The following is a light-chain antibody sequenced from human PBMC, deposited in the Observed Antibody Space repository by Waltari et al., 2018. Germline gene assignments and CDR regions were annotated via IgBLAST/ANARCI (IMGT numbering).Light chain of an antibody. CDR1: ENVNNY. CDR3: QHNYGTPFT. CDR2: KAS. J-gene: IGKJ3*01. V-gene: IGKV1-39*01. Sequence: DIQMTQSPSSLSVSVGDRVTITCRASENVNNYLNWYQQKPGKAPKLLIYKASTLQSGVPSRFSGSGSGTDYTFTISSLQSEDVATYYCQHNYGTPFTFGPGTKLDIK.